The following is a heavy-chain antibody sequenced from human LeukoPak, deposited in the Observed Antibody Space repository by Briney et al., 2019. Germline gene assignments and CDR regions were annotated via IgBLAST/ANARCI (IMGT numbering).Heavy chain of an antibody. V-gene: IGHV4-34*01. D-gene: IGHD5-18*01. CDR2: INHSGST. CDR3: ARANVDTAMVQFDY. Sequence: SETLSLTCAVYGGSFSGYYWSWIRQPPGKGLEWIGEINHSGSTNYNPSLKSRVTISVDTSKNQFSLKLSSVTAADTAVYYCARANVDTAMVQFDYWGQGTLVTVSS. J-gene: IGHJ4*02. CDR1: GGSFSGYY.